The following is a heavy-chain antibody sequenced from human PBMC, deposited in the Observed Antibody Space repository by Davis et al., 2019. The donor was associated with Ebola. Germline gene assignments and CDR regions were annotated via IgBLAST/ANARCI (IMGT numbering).Heavy chain of an antibody. CDR2: INTGGGTT. CDR3: AKGRDSSGSYRPFDI. Sequence: GESLKISCAASEFSFSTDTMSWLRQAPGKGLEWVSAINTGGGTTYADSVKGRFTISGDNSKSTLFLQMNSLRADDTALYYCAKGRDSSGSYRPFDIWGEGTMVTVSS. J-gene: IGHJ3*02. D-gene: IGHD3-22*01. V-gene: IGHV3-23*01. CDR1: EFSFSTDT.